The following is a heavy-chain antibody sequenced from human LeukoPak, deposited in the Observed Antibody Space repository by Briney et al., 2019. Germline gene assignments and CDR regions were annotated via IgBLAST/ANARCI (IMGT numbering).Heavy chain of an antibody. Sequence: PSETLSLTCAVSGGSISSDGYSWIWMRQAPGKGLEWIGYIYHSGNNYYNPSIKSRITISVDRSKNQFALKLSSVPAADTAVYYRASHGLRYVDAFNDYWGQGTLVTVSS. CDR3: ASHGLRYVDAFNDY. D-gene: IGHD4-17*01. V-gene: IGHV4-30-2*01. CDR2: IYHSGNN. J-gene: IGHJ4*02. CDR1: GGSISSDGYS.